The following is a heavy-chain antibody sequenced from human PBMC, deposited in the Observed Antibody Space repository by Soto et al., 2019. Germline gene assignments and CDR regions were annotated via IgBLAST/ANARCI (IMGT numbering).Heavy chain of an antibody. V-gene: IGHV4-59*01. D-gene: IGHD1-26*01. CDR2: IYSTGST. Sequence: PSETLSLTCAVSGGSINTYYWSWIRQPPGKGLEWIGYIYSTGSTNNNPSLKSRVTLSVDTSKNQFSLKLSSLTTADTAMYYCARVCPSFQTPYFESWRQGPLVAASS. J-gene: IGHJ4*02. CDR3: ARVCPSFQTPYFES. CDR1: GGSINTYY.